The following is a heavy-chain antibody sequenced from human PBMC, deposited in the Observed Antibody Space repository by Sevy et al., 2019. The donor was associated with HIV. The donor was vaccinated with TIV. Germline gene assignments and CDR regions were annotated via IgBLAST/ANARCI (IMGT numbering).Heavy chain of an antibody. D-gene: IGHD6-19*01. V-gene: IGHV3-66*02. J-gene: IGHJ3*02. CDR2: IYSGGST. Sequence: GGSLRLSCAASGFTVSSNYMSWVRQAPGKGLEWVSVIYSGGSTYYADSVKGRFTISRDNSKNTLYLQMNSLRAEDTAVYYCATKRDSSGWYVGLSAFDIWGQGTMVTVSS. CDR3: ATKRDSSGWYVGLSAFDI. CDR1: GFTVSSNY.